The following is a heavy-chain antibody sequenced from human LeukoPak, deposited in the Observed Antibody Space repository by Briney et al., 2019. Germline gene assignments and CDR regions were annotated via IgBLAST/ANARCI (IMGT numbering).Heavy chain of an antibody. CDR2: INHSGST. V-gene: IGHV4-34*01. CDR3: ARRRDYVWGSYRPHFDY. Sequence: PSETLSLTCAVYGGSFSGYYWSWIRQPLGKGLEWIGEINHSGSTNYNPSLKSRVTISVDTSKNQFSLKLSSVTAADTAVYYCARRRDYVWGSYRPHFDYWGQGTLVTVSS. CDR1: GGSFSGYY. J-gene: IGHJ4*02. D-gene: IGHD3-16*02.